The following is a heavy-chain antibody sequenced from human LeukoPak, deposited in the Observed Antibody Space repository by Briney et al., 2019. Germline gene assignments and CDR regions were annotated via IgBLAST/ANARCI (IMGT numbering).Heavy chain of an antibody. CDR3: ARVRYGGNQYYYYGMDV. Sequence: GGSLRLSCAASGFTFSTHAMHWVRQAPGKGLEWVAVISYDGSNKYYADSVKGRFTISRDNSKNTLYLQMNSLRAEDTAVYYCARVRYGGNQYYYYGMDVWGQGTTVTVSS. V-gene: IGHV3-30*04. J-gene: IGHJ6*02. CDR1: GFTFSTHA. D-gene: IGHD4-23*01. CDR2: ISYDGSNK.